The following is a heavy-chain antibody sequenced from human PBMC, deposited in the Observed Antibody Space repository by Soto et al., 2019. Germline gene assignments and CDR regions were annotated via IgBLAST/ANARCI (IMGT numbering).Heavy chain of an antibody. CDR2: INSDGSST. V-gene: IGHV3-74*01. J-gene: IGHJ4*02. CDR1: GFTFSSYW. Sequence: EVQLVESGGGLVQPGGSLRLSCAASGFTFSSYWMHWVRQAPGKGLVWVSRINSDGSSTSYADSVKGRFTISRDNAKNTLYLQMNSLRAEDTAVDYYARDPGLHSLLLGNWGQGTLVIVSS. CDR3: ARDPGLHSLLLGN. D-gene: IGHD2-15*01.